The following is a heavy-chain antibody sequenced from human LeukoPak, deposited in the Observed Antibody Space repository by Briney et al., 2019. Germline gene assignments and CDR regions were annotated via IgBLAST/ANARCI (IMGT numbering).Heavy chain of an antibody. CDR3: AREAYCGGPSCFAVNYMDV. CDR1: DSGFTFSEFW. D-gene: IGHD2-2*01. J-gene: IGHJ6*03. Sequence: PGGSLRLSCVASDSGFTFSEFWMGWVRQAPGERLEWVANIKGDGSETYYVDSVKGRFTISRDNVKNSVYLQMNSLRADDTSMYRCAREAYCGGPSCFAVNYMDVWGKGTTVTVSS. CDR2: IKGDGSET. V-gene: IGHV3-7*01.